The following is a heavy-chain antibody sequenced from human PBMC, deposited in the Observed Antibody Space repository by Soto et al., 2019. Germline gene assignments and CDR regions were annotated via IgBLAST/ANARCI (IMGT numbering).Heavy chain of an antibody. V-gene: IGHV1-18*01. Sequence: ASVKVSCKXSGYTFTSYGISWVRQAPGQGLEWMGWISAYNGNTNYAQKLQGRVTMTTDTSTSTAYMELRSLRSDDTAVYYCARGKYCSSTSSYLGCWFDPWGQGTLVTVS. D-gene: IGHD2-2*01. CDR3: ARGKYCSSTSSYLGCWFDP. CDR1: GYTFTSYG. CDR2: ISAYNGNT. J-gene: IGHJ5*02.